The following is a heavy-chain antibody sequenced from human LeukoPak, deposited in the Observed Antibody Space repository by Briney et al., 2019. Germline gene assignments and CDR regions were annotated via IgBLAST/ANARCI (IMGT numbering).Heavy chain of an antibody. CDR2: INPNSGGA. Sequence: ASVKVSCKTSGYTFTGYYMHRVRQAPGQGLEWMGWINPNSGGANSAQKFQGRVTMTRDTSIGTAYMELSRLRSDDTAVYYCARALAATVTEFDYWGQGTLVTVSS. CDR3: ARALAATVTEFDY. CDR1: GYTFTGYY. J-gene: IGHJ4*02. V-gene: IGHV1-2*02. D-gene: IGHD6-13*01.